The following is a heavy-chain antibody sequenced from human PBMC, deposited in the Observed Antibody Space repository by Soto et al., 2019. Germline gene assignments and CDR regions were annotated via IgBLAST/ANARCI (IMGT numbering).Heavy chain of an antibody. CDR1: GGSFSVYY. V-gene: IGHV4-34*01. D-gene: IGHD3-3*01. Sequence: PSETLSLTCAVYGGSFSVYYWRWNRHPPGKGLEWIGEINHSGSTNYNPSLKSRVTISVDTSKNQFSLKLSSVTAADTAVYYGARGEFEAGFWSGYHSLLDVWGQGTPVTVSS. CDR2: INHSGST. CDR3: ARGEFEAGFWSGYHSLLDV. J-gene: IGHJ6*02.